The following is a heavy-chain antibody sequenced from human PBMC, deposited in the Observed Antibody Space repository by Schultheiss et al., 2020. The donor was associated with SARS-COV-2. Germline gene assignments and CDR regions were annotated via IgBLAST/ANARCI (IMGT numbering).Heavy chain of an antibody. CDR1: GGSFSGYY. J-gene: IGHJ6*02. V-gene: IGHV4-34*01. Sequence: GSLRLSCAVYGGSFSGYYWSWIRQPPGKGLEWIGEINHSGSTNYNPSLKSRVTISVDTSKNQFSLKLSSVTAADTAVYYCARVIAARPGYYYGMDVWGQGTTVTVSS. CDR3: ARVIAARPGYYYGMDV. D-gene: IGHD6-6*01. CDR2: INHSGST.